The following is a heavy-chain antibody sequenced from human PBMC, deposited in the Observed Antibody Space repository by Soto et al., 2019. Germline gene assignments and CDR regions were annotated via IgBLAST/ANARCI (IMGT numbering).Heavy chain of an antibody. J-gene: IGHJ4*02. D-gene: IGHD7-27*01. Sequence: EVQLVESGGALVQPGGSLRLSCATTGFSFNRHWMSWVRQAPGKGLEWVAHIKEDGSEKYYVDSVKGRFSISRDNAKNPMSLQMNRLGAEDTAVYYCARGLRNWGSRGGSDYWGQGTLLAVSS. V-gene: IGHV3-7*03. CDR3: ARGLRNWGSRGGSDY. CDR1: GFSFNRHW. CDR2: IKEDGSEK.